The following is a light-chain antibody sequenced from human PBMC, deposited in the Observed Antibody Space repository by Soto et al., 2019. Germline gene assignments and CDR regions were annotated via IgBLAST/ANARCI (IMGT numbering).Light chain of an antibody. CDR1: STNIGAGYD. CDR2: DNI. Sequence: QSVLTQPPSVSGAPGQRVTISCTGSSTNIGAGYDVQWYQQLPGTAPKLLIYDNINRPSGVPDRFSGSKSGTSASLAITGLQAEDEADYYCQSLDSTLSASVLFGGGTKLTVL. CDR3: QSLDSTLSASVL. J-gene: IGLJ3*02. V-gene: IGLV1-40*01.